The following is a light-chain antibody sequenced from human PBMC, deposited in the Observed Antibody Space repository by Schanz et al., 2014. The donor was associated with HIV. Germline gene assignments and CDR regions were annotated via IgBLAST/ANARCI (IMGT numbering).Light chain of an antibody. Sequence: QSALTQPRSVSGSPGQSVTISCTGTSSDVGSYHFVSWYQHPPGQAPKLMIYDVSMRPSGVPDRFSGSKSGNTASLTISGLQAEDEADYYCCSYAGSYTLLFGGGTKLTVL. CDR3: CSYAGSYTLL. J-gene: IGLJ2*01. CDR2: DVS. CDR1: SSDVGSYHF. V-gene: IGLV2-11*01.